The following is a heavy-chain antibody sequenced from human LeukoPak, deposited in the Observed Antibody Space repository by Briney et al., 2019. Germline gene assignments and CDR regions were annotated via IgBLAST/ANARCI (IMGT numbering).Heavy chain of an antibody. V-gene: IGHV4-59*01. CDR1: GGSISSYY. D-gene: IGHD6-19*01. CDR3: ARAAVAGVHFDY. J-gene: IGHJ4*02. CDR2: IYYSGST. Sequence: SETLSLTCTVSGGSISSYYWSWIRQPPGKGLEWIGYIYYSGSTNYNPSLKSRVTISVDTSKNQFSLKLSSVTAADTAVYYCARAAVAGVHFDYWGQGTLVTVSS.